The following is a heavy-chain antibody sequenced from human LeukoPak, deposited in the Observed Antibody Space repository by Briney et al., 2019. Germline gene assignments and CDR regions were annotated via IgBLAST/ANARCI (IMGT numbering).Heavy chain of an antibody. Sequence: SAGSLSLSCAASGFTFSNAWMSWVRQSPGNGLHWVDRIKSKTDVETRDYAVPVKGRFTISRDDSKNTLYLQMNSLKTEDTAVYYWTTDDGDSSGYPQYYFDYWGQGTLVTVSS. CDR2: IKSKTDVETR. J-gene: IGHJ4*02. D-gene: IGHD3-22*01. V-gene: IGHV3-15*01. CDR3: TTDDGDSSGYPQYYFDY. CDR1: GFTFSNAW.